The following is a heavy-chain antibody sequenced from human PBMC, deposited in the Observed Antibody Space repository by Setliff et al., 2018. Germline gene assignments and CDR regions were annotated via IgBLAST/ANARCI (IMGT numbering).Heavy chain of an antibody. CDR3: ARDPGNGHYMDV. V-gene: IGHV4-4*08. Sequence: KLSETLSLTCIVSGGSIGHYYWNWIRQPPGKGLEWIGYVYTSGSTNYNPSLKSRVTISVDTSKNQLSLRLTSVTAADTAVYYCARDPGNGHYMDVWGKGATVTVSS. CDR2: VYTSGST. CDR1: GGSIGHYY. J-gene: IGHJ6*03.